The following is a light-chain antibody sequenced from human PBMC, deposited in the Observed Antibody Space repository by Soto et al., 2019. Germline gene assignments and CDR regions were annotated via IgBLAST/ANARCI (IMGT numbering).Light chain of an antibody. Sequence: AIQLTQSPSSLSASVGDRVTITCRASQGISSALAWYQQKPGKAPKLLIYDASSLESGVPSRFSGSGSGTDFTLTISSLQPEDFATYYCQQLNSYQITFGQGTRLEIK. CDR1: QGISSA. J-gene: IGKJ5*01. CDR3: QQLNSYQIT. CDR2: DAS. V-gene: IGKV1-13*02.